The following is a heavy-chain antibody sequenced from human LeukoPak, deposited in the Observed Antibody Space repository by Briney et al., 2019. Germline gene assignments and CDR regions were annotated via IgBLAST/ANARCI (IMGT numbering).Heavy chain of an antibody. Sequence: GGSLRLSCAASASGVSFTSHSMNWVRQAPGKGLEWISYISSSGSYIFYAAPVEGRSTVSRDNARNSLYLQMNSLRAEDTAIYYCAREYNSRATFDYWGQGTLVTVSS. V-gene: IGHV3-21*05. CDR2: ISSSGSYI. J-gene: IGHJ4*02. D-gene: IGHD1-20*01. CDR1: ASGVSFTSHS. CDR3: AREYNSRATFDY.